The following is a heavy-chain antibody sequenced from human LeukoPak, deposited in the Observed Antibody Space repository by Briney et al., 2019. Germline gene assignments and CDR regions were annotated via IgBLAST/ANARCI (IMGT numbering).Heavy chain of an antibody. J-gene: IGHJ4*02. CDR1: GYTFTSYG. D-gene: IGHD1-26*01. CDR2: ISAYNGNT. CDR3: AREPTSGSCYFDY. V-gene: IGHV1-18*01. Sequence: ASVKVSCKASGYTFTSYGISWVRQAPGQGLEWMGWISAYNGNTNYAQKLQGRVTVTRDTSTSTVYMELSSLISEDTAVYYCAREPTSGSCYFDYWGQGTLVTVSS.